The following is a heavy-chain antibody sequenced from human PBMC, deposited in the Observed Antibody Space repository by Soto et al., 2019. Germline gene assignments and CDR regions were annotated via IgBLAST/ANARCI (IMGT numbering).Heavy chain of an antibody. Sequence: GESLKISCKGSGYNFNRYWIGWVRQMPGKGLEWMGVIYPGDSDTRYSPSLQGQVTISADKSSSAAYLQWSSLQASDTATYYCARSLVNGTYEAFDMWGQGTMVTVSS. CDR1: GYNFNRYW. J-gene: IGHJ3*02. D-gene: IGHD6-13*01. V-gene: IGHV5-51*01. CDR2: IYPGDSDT. CDR3: ARSLVNGTYEAFDM.